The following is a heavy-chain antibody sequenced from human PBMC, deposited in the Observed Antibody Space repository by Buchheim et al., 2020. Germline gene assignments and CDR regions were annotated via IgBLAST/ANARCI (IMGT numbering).Heavy chain of an antibody. CDR3: VRDHTGELDY. D-gene: IGHD7-27*01. J-gene: IGHJ4*02. V-gene: IGHV3-74*01. Sequence: EVQLVESGGGLVQPGGSLRLSCTASGFTLSNYWMHWVRQTPGKGLVWVSRIEAAGSGPTHADSVKGRFTISRDNAKNTLYLQMNSLRAEDTAVYYCVRDHTGELDYWGQGIL. CDR2: IEAAGSGP. CDR1: GFTLSNYW.